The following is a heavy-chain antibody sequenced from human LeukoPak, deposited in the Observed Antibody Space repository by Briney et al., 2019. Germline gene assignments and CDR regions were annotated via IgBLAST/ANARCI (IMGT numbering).Heavy chain of an antibody. CDR1: GFTVSSNY. J-gene: IGHJ3*02. D-gene: IGHD7-27*01. CDR2: IYSGGST. CDR3: ARAVLTEDAFDI. V-gene: IGHV3-66*01. Sequence: GGSLRLSCAASGFTVSSNYMSWVRQAPGKGLEWVSVIYSGGSTYYADSVKGRFTNSRDNSKNTLYLQMNSLRAEDTAVYYCARAVLTEDAFDIWGQGTMVTVSS.